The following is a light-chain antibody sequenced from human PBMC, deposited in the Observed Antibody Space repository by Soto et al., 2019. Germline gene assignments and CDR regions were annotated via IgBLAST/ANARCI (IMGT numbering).Light chain of an antibody. CDR3: RSFAGGNNLL. V-gene: IGLV2-8*01. CDR2: EVS. CDR1: SSDVGGYNF. J-gene: IGLJ2*01. Sequence: QSALTQAPSASGSPGQSVTISCTGTSSDVGGYNFVSWYQQHPGKAPKLLIYEVSKRPSGVPDRFSGSKSDNTASLTVSGLQAEDEADYYCRSFAGGNNLLFGGGTKLTVL.